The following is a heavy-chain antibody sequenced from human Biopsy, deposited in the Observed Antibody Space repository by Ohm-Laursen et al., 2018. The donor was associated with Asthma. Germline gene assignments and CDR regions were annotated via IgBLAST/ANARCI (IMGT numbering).Heavy chain of an antibody. CDR2: IYYSGST. J-gene: IGHJ1*01. CDR1: YGSITSGGYY. CDR3: ARGVVYGGDSYAEYFQH. Sequence: TLSLTCTVSYGSITSGGYYWTWIRQHPGKGLEWIGFIYYSGSTYYNPSLKSRVSISIDTSKNQFFLRLSSVTAADTAVYYCARGVVYGGDSYAEYFQHWGQGTLVTVSS. V-gene: IGHV4-31*03. D-gene: IGHD4-23*01.